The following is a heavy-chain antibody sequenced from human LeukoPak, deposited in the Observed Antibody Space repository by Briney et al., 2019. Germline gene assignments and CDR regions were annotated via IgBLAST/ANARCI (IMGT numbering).Heavy chain of an antibody. CDR2: ISSSSSYI. CDR1: GVTFSRDS. D-gene: IGHD1-26*01. Sequence: PGGALRLSCAASGVTFSRDSMSWGRQAPGEGGEWVSSISSSSSYIYYADSVKGRFTISSANAKTTLYLQLNSLRAEDTAVYYCARAGLGATTDYFAYWGQGTLVTVSS. J-gene: IGHJ4*02. CDR3: ARAGLGATTDYFAY. V-gene: IGHV3-21*01.